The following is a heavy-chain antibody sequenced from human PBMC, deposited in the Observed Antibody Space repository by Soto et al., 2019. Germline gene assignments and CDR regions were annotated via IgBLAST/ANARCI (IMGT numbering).Heavy chain of an antibody. J-gene: IGHJ6*02. Sequence: QVQLQESGPGLVKPSETLSLTCTVSGGSISSYYWSWIRQTPGKGLEWMGHIYYSGSTNYNPSLKSRATISVDTSKNQFSLKLTSVTAADTAVYYCARGHHYGMDVWGQGTTVTLSS. CDR2: IYYSGST. CDR3: ARGHHYGMDV. V-gene: IGHV4-59*01. CDR1: GGSISSYY.